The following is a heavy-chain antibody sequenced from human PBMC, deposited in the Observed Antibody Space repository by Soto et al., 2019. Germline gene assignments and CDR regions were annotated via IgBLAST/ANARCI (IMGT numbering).Heavy chain of an antibody. Sequence: SETLSLTCTVSGGSISSYYWSWIRQPPGKGLEWIGYIYYSGSTNYNPSLKSRVTISVDTSKNQFSLKLSSVTAADTAVYYCARENFVYYGSGSYYTLYYFDSWGQETLVTVSS. D-gene: IGHD3-10*01. V-gene: IGHV4-59*13. J-gene: IGHJ4*02. CDR3: ARENFVYYGSGSYYTLYYFDS. CDR1: GGSISSYY. CDR2: IYYSGST.